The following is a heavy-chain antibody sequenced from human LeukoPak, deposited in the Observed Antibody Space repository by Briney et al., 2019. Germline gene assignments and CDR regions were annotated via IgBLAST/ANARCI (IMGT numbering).Heavy chain of an antibody. J-gene: IGHJ3*02. CDR2: ISSSSSTI. Sequence: PGGSLRLSCAASGFTFSSYSMNWVRPAPGKGLEWVSYISSSSSTIYYADSVKGRFTISRDNAKNSLYLQMSSLRDEDTAVYYCASNAFDIWGQGTMVTVSS. V-gene: IGHV3-48*02. CDR1: GFTFSSYS. CDR3: ASNAFDI.